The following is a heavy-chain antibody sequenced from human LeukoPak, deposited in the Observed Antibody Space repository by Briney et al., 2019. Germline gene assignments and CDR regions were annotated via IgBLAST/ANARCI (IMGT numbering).Heavy chain of an antibody. Sequence: SVKVSCKASGGTFNSYAISWVRQAPGQGLEWMGRIIPIFGIANYAQKFQGRVTITADKSTSTAYMELSSLRSEDTAVYYCARGSTVVGTYNWFDPWGQGTLVTVSS. D-gene: IGHD4-23*01. CDR2: IIPIFGIA. CDR1: GGTFNSYA. V-gene: IGHV1-69*04. CDR3: ARGSTVVGTYNWFDP. J-gene: IGHJ5*02.